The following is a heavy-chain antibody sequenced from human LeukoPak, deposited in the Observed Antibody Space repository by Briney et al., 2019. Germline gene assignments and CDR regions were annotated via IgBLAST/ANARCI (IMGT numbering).Heavy chain of an antibody. D-gene: IGHD4-17*01. V-gene: IGHV3-9*01. CDR3: ARDPYGDYSEDY. J-gene: IGHJ4*02. Sequence: GRSLRLSCAASGFNFEEYAMHWVRQTPGKGLEWVSDISWNSATIAYADFVKGRFTISRDNAKNSLYLQMNSLRAEDTAVYYCARDPYGDYSEDYWGQGTLVTVSS. CDR2: ISWNSATI. CDR1: GFNFEEYA.